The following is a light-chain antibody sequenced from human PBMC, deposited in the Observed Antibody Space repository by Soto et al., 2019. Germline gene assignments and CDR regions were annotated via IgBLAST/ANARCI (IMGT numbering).Light chain of an antibody. CDR1: QSISSW. Sequence: DIQMTQSPPTLSASVGDRVTITCRASQSISSWLAWYQQKPGKDPKLLIYDASTLESGVPSRFSGSGSGTEFTLTIRSLQPDDFATYDCQQYNNYLMSPFGQGTKLEIK. CDR2: DAS. J-gene: IGKJ2*01. V-gene: IGKV1-5*01. CDR3: QQYNNYLMSP.